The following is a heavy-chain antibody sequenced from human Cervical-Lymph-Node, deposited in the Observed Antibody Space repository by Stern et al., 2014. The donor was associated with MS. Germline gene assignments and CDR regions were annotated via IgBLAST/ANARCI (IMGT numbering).Heavy chain of an antibody. J-gene: IGHJ4*02. Sequence: QLQLQESGPGLVKPSETLSLTCTVSGGSISSYYWSWIRQPPGKGLEWIGYIYYSGSTNCNPSLKSRVTISVDTSKNQFSLKLSSVTAADTAVYYCAREALAAGGLDYWGQGTLVTVSS. D-gene: IGHD6-13*01. CDR3: AREALAAGGLDY. V-gene: IGHV4-59*01. CDR1: GGSISSYY. CDR2: IYYSGST.